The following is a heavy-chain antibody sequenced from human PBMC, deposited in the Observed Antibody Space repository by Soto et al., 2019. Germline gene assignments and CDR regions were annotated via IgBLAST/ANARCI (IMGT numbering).Heavy chain of an antibody. CDR2: ISYDGSNK. Sequence: GGSLRLSCAASGFTFSSYGMHWVRQAPGKGLEWVAAISYDGSNKYYADSVKGRFTISRDNSKNTLYLQMNSLRAEDTAVYYCAKDTSQNYGENRDQYFQHWGQGTLVTVSS. V-gene: IGHV3-30*18. D-gene: IGHD4-17*01. CDR1: GFTFSSYG. J-gene: IGHJ1*01. CDR3: AKDTSQNYGENRDQYFQH.